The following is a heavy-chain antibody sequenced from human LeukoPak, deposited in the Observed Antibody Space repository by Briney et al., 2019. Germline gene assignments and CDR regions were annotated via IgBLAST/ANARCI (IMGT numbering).Heavy chain of an antibody. CDR1: GYTFTSYG. Sequence: ASAKVSCKASGYTFTSYGISWVRQAPGQGLEWMGWISAYNGNTNYAQKLQGRVTMTTDTSTSTAYMELRSLRSDDTAVYYCARLPVYYYYYGMDVWGQGTTVTVSS. J-gene: IGHJ6*02. CDR3: ARLPVYYYYYGMDV. V-gene: IGHV1-18*01. D-gene: IGHD2-2*01. CDR2: ISAYNGNT.